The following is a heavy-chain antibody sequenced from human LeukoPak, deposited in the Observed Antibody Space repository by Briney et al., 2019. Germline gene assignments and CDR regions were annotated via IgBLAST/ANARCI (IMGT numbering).Heavy chain of an antibody. CDR3: AKDLSPGYGDYVGY. D-gene: IGHD4-17*01. CDR2: ISYDGSNK. CDR1: GFTFSSYG. Sequence: PGGSLRLSCAASGFTFSSYGMHWVRQAPGKGLEWVAVISYDGSNKYYADSVKGRFTISRDNSKNTLCLQMNSLRAEDTAVYYCAKDLSPGYGDYVGYWGQGTLVTVSS. J-gene: IGHJ4*02. V-gene: IGHV3-30*18.